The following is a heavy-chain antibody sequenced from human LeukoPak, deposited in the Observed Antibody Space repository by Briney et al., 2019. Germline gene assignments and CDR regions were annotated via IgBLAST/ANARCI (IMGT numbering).Heavy chain of an antibody. CDR3: ARARRITIPYSSSWYGHNNWLDP. Sequence: ASVKVSCKASGYTFTSYDINWVRQATGQGLEWMGWMNPNSGNTGYAQRFQGRVTITRNTSISTAYMELSSLRSEDTAVYYCARARRITIPYSSSWYGHNNWLDPWGQGTLVTVSS. V-gene: IGHV1-8*03. J-gene: IGHJ5*02. D-gene: IGHD6-13*01. CDR2: MNPNSGNT. CDR1: GYTFTSYD.